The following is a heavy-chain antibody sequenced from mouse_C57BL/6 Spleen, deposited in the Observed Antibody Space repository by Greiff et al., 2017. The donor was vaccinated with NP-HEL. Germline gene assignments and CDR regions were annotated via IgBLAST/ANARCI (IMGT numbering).Heavy chain of an antibody. V-gene: IGHV1-72*01. D-gene: IGHD2-5*01. CDR3: SLLYSSNPPPWYFDF. CDR1: GYTFTSYW. CDR2: IDPNSGGT. J-gene: IGHJ1*03. Sequence: VQLQQPGAELVKPGASVKLSCKASGYTFTSYWMHWVKQRPGRGLEWIGRIDPNSGGTKYNEKFKSKATLTVDKPSSTAYMQLSSLTSEDSAVYYCSLLYSSNPPPWYFDFWGTGTTVTVSS.